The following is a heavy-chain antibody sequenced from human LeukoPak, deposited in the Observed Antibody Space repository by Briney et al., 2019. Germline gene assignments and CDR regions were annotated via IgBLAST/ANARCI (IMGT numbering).Heavy chain of an antibody. CDR3: AKGGLFVASFDY. V-gene: IGHV3-23*01. Sequence: GGSLRLSCPATGLTFSRYAMSWLGQAPGKGRAWVCAINGSGCSTYYADSVNGRLTIYLHNPMKTLYVPMTDLSAGEAAVYYCAKGGLFVASFDYWGEGTLVTLSS. J-gene: IGHJ4*02. D-gene: IGHD2-21*01. CDR1: GLTFSRYA. CDR2: INGSGCST.